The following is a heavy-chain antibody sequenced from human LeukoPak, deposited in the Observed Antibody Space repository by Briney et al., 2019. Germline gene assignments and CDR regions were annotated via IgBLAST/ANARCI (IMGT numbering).Heavy chain of an antibody. CDR2: IYYSGST. Sequence: SETLSLTCTVAGGSISSYYWSWIRQPPGKGLEWIGYIYYSGSTNYNPSLKSRVTGFVDTSKNQVSLRLSSVTAADTAVYYCARHGTISSESYFDYWGQGALVTVSS. J-gene: IGHJ4*02. CDR1: GGSISSYY. V-gene: IGHV4-59*08. CDR3: ARHGTISSESYFDY. D-gene: IGHD1-14*01.